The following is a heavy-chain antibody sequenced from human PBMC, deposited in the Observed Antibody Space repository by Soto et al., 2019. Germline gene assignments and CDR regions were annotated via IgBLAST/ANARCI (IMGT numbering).Heavy chain of an antibody. CDR3: AREGNYYGSANRIA. D-gene: IGHD3-10*01. V-gene: IGHV3-21*01. CDR1: GFTFSSYS. J-gene: IGHJ5*02. CDR2: ISSSSSYI. Sequence: EVQLVESGGGLVKPGGSLRLSCAASGFTFSSYSMNWVRQAPGKGLEWVSSISSSSSYIYYADSVKGRFTISRDNSKNAMYLQMNSLIAEDTVVYYCAREGNYYGSANRIAWGQGTMVTVSS.